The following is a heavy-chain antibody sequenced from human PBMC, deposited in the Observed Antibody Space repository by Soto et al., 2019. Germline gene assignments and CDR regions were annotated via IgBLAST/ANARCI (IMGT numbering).Heavy chain of an antibody. CDR3: ASEAIGAGATSGMDV. J-gene: IGHJ6*02. V-gene: IGHV1-46*01. D-gene: IGHD1-26*01. CDR1: GYTLTTLF. CDR2: INPGYPAGRST. Sequence: QVQLVQSGAEVKKPWASVKVSCKASGYTLTTLFMHWVRQAPGQGLEWMGVINPGYPAGRSTTYAQTFQGSVTMTTDPSTSRVYMALSRLRSDDTAVSSCASEAIGAGATSGMDVWGQGTTVTVSS.